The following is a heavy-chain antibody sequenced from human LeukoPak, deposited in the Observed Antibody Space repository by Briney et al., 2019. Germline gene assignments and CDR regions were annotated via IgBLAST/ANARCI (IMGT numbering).Heavy chain of an antibody. Sequence: ASVKVSCKASGYTFTSYGISWVRQAPGQGLEWMGGIIPIFGTANYAQKFQGRVTITADKSTSTAYMELSSLRSEDTAVYYCATHSSSADFSGDYWGQGTLVTVSS. CDR2: IIPIFGTA. V-gene: IGHV1-69*06. D-gene: IGHD6-6*01. CDR1: GYTFTSYG. CDR3: ATHSSSADFSGDY. J-gene: IGHJ4*02.